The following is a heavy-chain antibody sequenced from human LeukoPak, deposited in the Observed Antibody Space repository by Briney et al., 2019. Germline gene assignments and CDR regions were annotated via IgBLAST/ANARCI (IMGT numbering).Heavy chain of an antibody. V-gene: IGHV3-20*04. J-gene: IGHJ4*02. CDR3: ARDLGYSSGWYARRGFDY. Sequence: GGSLRLSCAASGFTFDDYGMSWVRQAPGKGLEWVSGINWNGGSTGYADSVKGRFTISRDNAKNSLYLQMNSLRAEDTVLYYCARDLGYSSGWYARRGFDYWGQGTLVTVSS. CDR1: GFTFDDYG. CDR2: INWNGGST. D-gene: IGHD6-19*01.